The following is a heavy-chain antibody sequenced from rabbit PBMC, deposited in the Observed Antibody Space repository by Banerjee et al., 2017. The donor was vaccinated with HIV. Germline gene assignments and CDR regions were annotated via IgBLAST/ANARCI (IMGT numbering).Heavy chain of an antibody. CDR2: IYASSGST. CDR1: GFSFSSGYY. Sequence: QEQLVESGGGLVQPEGSLTLTCTASGFSFSSGYYMSWVRQAPGKGLEWIGTIYASSGSTWYASWAKGRFTISKTSSTTVTLQMTSLTVADTAAYFCARDSAGYAGYGGLWGQGTLVTVS. V-gene: IGHV1S45*01. D-gene: IGHD7-1*01. J-gene: IGHJ3*01. CDR3: ARDSAGYAGYGGL.